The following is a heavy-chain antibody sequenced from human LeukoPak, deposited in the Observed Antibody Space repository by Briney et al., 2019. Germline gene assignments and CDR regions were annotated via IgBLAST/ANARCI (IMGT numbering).Heavy chain of an antibody. CDR1: VFTFSSYA. CDR2: IGGSGGST. V-gene: IGHV3-23*01. J-gene: IGHJ4*02. CDR3: AKPNPNYFGG. Sequence: SGGSLRLSCAASVFTFSSYAMSWARQAPGKGLGWVSSIGGSGGSTYYADSAKGVFTISRDNSKSTLYLQMNSLTADDTAVYYCAKPNPNYFGGWGQGTLVTFSS.